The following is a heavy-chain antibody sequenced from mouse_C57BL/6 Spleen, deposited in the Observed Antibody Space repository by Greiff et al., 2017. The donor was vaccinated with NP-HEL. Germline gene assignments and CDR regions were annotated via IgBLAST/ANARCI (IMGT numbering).Heavy chain of an antibody. D-gene: IGHD2-2*01. J-gene: IGHJ2*01. CDR2: IRNKANGYTT. V-gene: IGHV7-3*01. Sequence: EVKLMESGGGLVQPGGSLSLSCAASGFTFTDYYMSWVRQPPGKALEWLGFIRNKANGYTTEYSASVKGRFTISIANSQLILYLQMNALRAEDSATYYCARVYVYDGYFDYWGQGTTLTVSS. CDR1: GFTFTDYY. CDR3: ARVYVYDGYFDY.